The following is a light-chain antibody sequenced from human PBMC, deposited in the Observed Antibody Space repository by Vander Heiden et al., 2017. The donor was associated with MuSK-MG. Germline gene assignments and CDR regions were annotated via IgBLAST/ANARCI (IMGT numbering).Light chain of an antibody. CDR3: RQTDNPPYS. CDR1: QNIGTY. Sequence: DIQMTQSPSSLSASVGDRVTITCRASQNIGTYLSWYQEKPGKAPKMLIYSASFLQSGVPSNFSGGGSDTYFVLTITRLQPEDFATYYCRQTDNPPYSFGQGTKVEI. J-gene: IGKJ2*01. V-gene: IGKV1-39*01. CDR2: SAS.